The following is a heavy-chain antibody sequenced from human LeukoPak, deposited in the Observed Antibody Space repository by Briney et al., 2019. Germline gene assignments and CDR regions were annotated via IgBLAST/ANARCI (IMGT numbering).Heavy chain of an antibody. CDR2: ISSSSSYI. CDR3: ARDKERSGSYAPTFDY. V-gene: IGHV3-21*01. J-gene: IGHJ4*02. D-gene: IGHD3-10*01. CDR1: GFTFSSYS. Sequence: PGGSLRLSCAASGFTFSSYSMNWVRQAPGKGLEWVSSISSSSSYIYYADSVKGRFTISRDNAKNSLYLQMNSLRAEDTAVYYCARDKERSGSYAPTFDYWGQGTLVTVSS.